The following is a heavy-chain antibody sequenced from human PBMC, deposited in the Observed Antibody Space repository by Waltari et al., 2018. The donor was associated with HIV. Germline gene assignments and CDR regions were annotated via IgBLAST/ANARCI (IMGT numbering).Heavy chain of an antibody. CDR2: INTEGSST. J-gene: IGHJ6*02. Sequence: EVQLVESGGGLVQPGGSLRLSCAASGFTFSRYWIHRVRQAPGKGLWWVSRINTEGSSTSYADSVKGRFTISRDNAKNTLYLQMNSLRAEDTAVYYCARGGHCSGISCYTGDYSYGLDVWGQGTTVTVSS. D-gene: IGHD2-2*02. CDR1: GFTFSRYW. V-gene: IGHV3-74*01. CDR3: ARGGHCSGISCYTGDYSYGLDV.